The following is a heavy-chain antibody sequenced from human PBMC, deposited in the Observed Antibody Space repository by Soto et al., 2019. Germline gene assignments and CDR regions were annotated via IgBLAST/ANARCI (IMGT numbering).Heavy chain of an antibody. CDR2: ISAYNANT. Sequence: QVQLVQSGAEVKKPGASVKVSCKASGYTFTSYGINWVRQAPGQGLEWMGWISAYNANTHYAQKLQGRVTMTTATFTSTAYMELRSLRPDDTAVYYCARGENWFDPWGQGTLVTVSS. CDR3: ARGENWFDP. J-gene: IGHJ5*02. CDR1: GYTFTSYG. V-gene: IGHV1-18*01.